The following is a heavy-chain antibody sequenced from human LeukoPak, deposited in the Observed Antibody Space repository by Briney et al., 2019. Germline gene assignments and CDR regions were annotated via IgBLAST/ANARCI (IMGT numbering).Heavy chain of an antibody. CDR1: GFTFSSNG. D-gene: IGHD6-19*01. Sequence: GGSLRLSCAASGFTFSSNGMEWVSQAPGKGLQWVAAVWYDGSNKYYADSVKGRFTISRDNSKNTLYLQMNSLRAEATAVYYCVRVAVAGNLNNWFDPWGQGTLVTVSS. J-gene: IGHJ5*02. CDR2: VWYDGSNK. CDR3: VRVAVAGNLNNWFDP. V-gene: IGHV3-33*01.